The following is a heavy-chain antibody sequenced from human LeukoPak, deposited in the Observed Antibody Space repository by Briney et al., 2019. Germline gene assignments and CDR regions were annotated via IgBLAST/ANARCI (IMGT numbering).Heavy chain of an antibody. CDR2: IYHTGNP. V-gene: IGHV4-31*03. Sequence: PSETLSLTCSVSGGSISSGAYYWRWIRQFPARGLEWIAYIYHTGNPYYNPSLKSRLTISLDTSHNQFSLKFSSVTAADTAVYYCARDLSGYGASDYWGQGTLVTVSS. CDR3: ARDLSGYGASDY. J-gene: IGHJ4*02. D-gene: IGHD3-22*01. CDR1: GGSISSGAYY.